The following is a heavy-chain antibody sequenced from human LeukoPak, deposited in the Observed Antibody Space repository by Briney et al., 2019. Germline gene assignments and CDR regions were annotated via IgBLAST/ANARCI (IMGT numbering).Heavy chain of an antibody. V-gene: IGHV3-7*01. CDR1: GFTFSSYW. D-gene: IGHD6-19*01. CDR3: ATGYSSGWYFYFQH. Sequence: GGSLRLSCAASGFTFSSYWMSWVRQAPGKGLEWVANIKQGGSAKYYVDSVKGRFTISRDNAKNSLYLQMNSLRAEDTAVYYCATGYSSGWYFYFQHWGQGSLVSVSS. J-gene: IGHJ1*01. CDR2: IKQGGSAK.